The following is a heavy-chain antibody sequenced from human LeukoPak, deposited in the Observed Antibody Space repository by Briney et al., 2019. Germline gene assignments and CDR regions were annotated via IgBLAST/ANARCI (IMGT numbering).Heavy chain of an antibody. D-gene: IGHD3-22*01. V-gene: IGHV4-61*01. CDR2: IYYSGST. CDR3: ARGPYYYDSRPFQH. CDR1: GGSISSSSYY. J-gene: IGHJ1*01. Sequence: PSETLSLTCTVSGGSISSSSYYWSWIRQPPGKGLEWIGYIYYSGSTNYNPSLKSRVTISVDTSKNQFSLKLSSVTAADTAVYYCARGPYYYDSRPFQHWGQGTLVTVSS.